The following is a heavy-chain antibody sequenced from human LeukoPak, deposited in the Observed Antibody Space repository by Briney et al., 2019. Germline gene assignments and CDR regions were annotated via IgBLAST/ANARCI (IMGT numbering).Heavy chain of an antibody. V-gene: IGHV3-49*03. CDR2: FRSIAHGGTT. CDR3: TRDLSTMVVTPVGY. J-gene: IGHJ4*02. D-gene: IGHD4-23*01. Sequence: GGSLRLSCTASGLTFGDYAVSWFRQAAGEGLGWGGLFRSIAHGGTTEYAASVKGRFPISRDHSKSIAYLQMNSLKTEDTAVYYCTRDLSTMVVTPVGYWGQGTLVTASS. CDR1: GLTFGDYA.